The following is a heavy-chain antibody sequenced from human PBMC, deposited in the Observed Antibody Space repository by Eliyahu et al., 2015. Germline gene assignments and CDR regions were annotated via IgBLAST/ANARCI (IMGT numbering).Heavy chain of an antibody. D-gene: IGHD2-21*01. CDR2: IFPGDSDT. V-gene: IGHV5-51*01. J-gene: IGHJ3*02. CDR1: GHXXNTYW. Sequence: EVQLVQSGXVVKXPXESLXISCTGFGHXXNTYWIAWMRQMPGKGLEWMGLIFPGDSDTKYNPSFQGQVTISADKSISTAYLQWSNVKPSDTAMYFCARRLVVMREDRGIDMWGQGTMVTVSS. CDR3: ARRLVVMREDRGIDM.